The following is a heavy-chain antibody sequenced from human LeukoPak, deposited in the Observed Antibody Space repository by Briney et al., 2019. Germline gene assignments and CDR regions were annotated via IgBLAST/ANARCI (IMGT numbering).Heavy chain of an antibody. D-gene: IGHD3-10*01. CDR1: GFTFSSYA. V-gene: IGHV3-23*01. J-gene: IGHJ4*02. CDR3: AKDAVAPGSGGDYFDV. CDR2: IVASDGST. Sequence: GGSLRLSCAASGFTFSSYAMTWVRQALGKGLEWVSTIVASDGSTYYADSVKGRFTISRDNSKNTLFLQMNSLRAEDTALYYCAKDAVAPGSGGDYFDVWGQGTLVAVSS.